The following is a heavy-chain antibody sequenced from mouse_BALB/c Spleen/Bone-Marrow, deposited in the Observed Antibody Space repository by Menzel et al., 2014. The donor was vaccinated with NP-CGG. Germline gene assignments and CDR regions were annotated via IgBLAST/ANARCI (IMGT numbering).Heavy chain of an antibody. J-gene: IGHJ3*01. CDR3: ARGGGAYYGNYWFAY. V-gene: IGHV5-6*02. D-gene: IGHD2-10*01. CDR2: ISSGGSYT. CDR1: GFTFSSYG. Sequence: DVKLVESGGDLVKPGGSLKLSCAASGFTFSSYGMPWVRQTPDKRLEWVATISSGGSYTYYPDSVKGRFTISRDNAKNTLYLQMSSLKSEDTAMYYCARGGGAYYGNYWFAYWGQGTLVTVSA.